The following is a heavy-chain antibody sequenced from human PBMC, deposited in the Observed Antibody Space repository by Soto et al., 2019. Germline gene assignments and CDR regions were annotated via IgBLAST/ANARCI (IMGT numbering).Heavy chain of an antibody. V-gene: IGHV3-33*01. J-gene: IGHJ6*02. Sequence: PAGSLRLSFAASGFTFSSYGMHWVRQAPGKGLEWVAVIWYDGSNKYYADSVKGRFTISRDNSKNTLYLQMNSLRDEDTAVYYCAREEAHGKAGMDVWGQGTTVTVSS. CDR1: GFTFSSYG. CDR3: AREEAHGKAGMDV. CDR2: IWYDGSNK.